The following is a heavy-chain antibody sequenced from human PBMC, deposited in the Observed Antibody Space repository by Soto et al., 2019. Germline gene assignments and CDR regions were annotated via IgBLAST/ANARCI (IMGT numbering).Heavy chain of an antibody. V-gene: IGHV3-7*01. J-gene: IGHJ4*02. CDR2: IKQDGSEK. CDR1: GFTFSSYW. Sequence: GGSLRLSCAASGFTFSSYWMSWVRQAPGKGLEWVANIKQDGSEKYYVDSVKGRFTISRDNAKNSLYLQMNSPRAEDTAVYYCAREEGEYYYDSSGSLGYWGQGTLVTVSS. CDR3: AREEGEYYYDSSGSLGY. D-gene: IGHD3-22*01.